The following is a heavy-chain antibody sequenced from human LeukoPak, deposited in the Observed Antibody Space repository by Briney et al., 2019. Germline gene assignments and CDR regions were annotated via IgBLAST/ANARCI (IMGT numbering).Heavy chain of an antibody. CDR2: INSDGSST. CDR1: GFTFSSYW. J-gene: IGHJ4*02. D-gene: IGHD3-16*02. Sequence: PGGSLRLSCAASGFTFSSYWMHWVRQAPGKGLVWVSRINSDGSSTSYADSVKGRFTISRDNAKNTLYLQMNSLRAEDTAVYYCARDSLEYDYVWGSYRYGGFDYWGQGTLVTVSS. CDR3: ARDSLEYDYVWGSYRYGGFDY. V-gene: IGHV3-74*01.